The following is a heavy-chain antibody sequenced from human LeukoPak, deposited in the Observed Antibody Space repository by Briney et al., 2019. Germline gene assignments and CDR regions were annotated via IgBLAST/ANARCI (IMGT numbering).Heavy chain of an antibody. J-gene: IGHJ5*01. CDR1: GFTFSNYW. V-gene: IGHV3-7*01. Sequence: GGSLRLSCAASGFTFSNYWMNWLRQAPGKGLEWVANIKQDGSEKYYVDSVKGRLTIPRDNAKNSLYLQMNSLRAEDAGVYYCAKEGAYPIITYDSWGQGTLVTVSS. CDR3: AKEGAYPIITYDS. D-gene: IGHD1-14*01. CDR2: IKQDGSEK.